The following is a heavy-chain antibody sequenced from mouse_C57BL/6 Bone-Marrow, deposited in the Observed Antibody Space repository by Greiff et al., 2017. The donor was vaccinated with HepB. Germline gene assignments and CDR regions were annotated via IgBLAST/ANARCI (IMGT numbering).Heavy chain of an antibody. CDR2: ISSGSSTI. D-gene: IGHD1-1*01. CDR3: AKSVFTTGGFDV. V-gene: IGHV5-17*01. Sequence: DVMLVESGGGLVKPGGSLKLSCAASGFTFSDYGMHWVRQAPEKGLEWVAYISSGSSTIYYADTVKGRFTISRDNAKNTLFLQMTSLRSEDTAMYYCAKSVFTTGGFDVWGTGTTVTVSS. CDR1: GFTFSDYG. J-gene: IGHJ1*03.